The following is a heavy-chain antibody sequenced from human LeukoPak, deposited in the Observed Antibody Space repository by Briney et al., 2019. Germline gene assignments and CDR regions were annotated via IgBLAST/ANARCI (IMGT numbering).Heavy chain of an antibody. V-gene: IGHV1-2*02. CDR3: ARERTGYNPNDEAFDY. CDR2: INPNSGGT. CDR1: GYTFTGYY. J-gene: IGHJ4*02. D-gene: IGHD1-14*01. Sequence: ASVKVSCKASGYTFTGYYMHWVRQAPGQGLEWMGWINPNSGGTNYAQKFQGRVTMTRDTSISTAYMELSRLRSDDTAVYYCARERTGYNPNDEAFDYWGQGTLVTVSS.